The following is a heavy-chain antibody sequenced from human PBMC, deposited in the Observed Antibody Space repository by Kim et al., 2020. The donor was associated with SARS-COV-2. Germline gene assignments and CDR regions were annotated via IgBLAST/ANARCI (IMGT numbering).Heavy chain of an antibody. J-gene: IGHJ6*02. D-gene: IGHD3-9*01. CDR2: IWYDGSNK. V-gene: IGHV3-33*06. CDR1: GFTFSSYG. Sequence: GGSLILSWAASGFTFSSYGMHWFRQAPGKGLECVAVIWYDGSNKYYADSVKGRFTISRDNSKNPLYLQMNSLRAEDTAVYYCAKERRYFDWLGGMDVWGQGTTVTVSS. CDR3: AKERRYFDWLGGMDV.